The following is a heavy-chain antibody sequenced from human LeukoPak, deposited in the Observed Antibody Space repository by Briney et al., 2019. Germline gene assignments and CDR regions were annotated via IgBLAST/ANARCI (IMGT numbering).Heavy chain of an antibody. V-gene: IGHV4-39*01. CDR3: ARAGYSYGIISYFDS. D-gene: IGHD5-18*01. J-gene: IGHJ4*02. CDR2: VST. Sequence: SETLSLTCTVSGGSFSSSSHYWGWIRQPPGKGLEWIGVSTYYNPSLKNRVTISRDTSKNQFSLKLSSVNAADTAIYYCARAGYSYGIISYFDSWGQGTLVTVSS. CDR1: GGSFSSSSHY.